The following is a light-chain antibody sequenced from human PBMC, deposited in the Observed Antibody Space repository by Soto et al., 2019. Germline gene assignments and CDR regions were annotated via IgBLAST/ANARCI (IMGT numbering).Light chain of an antibody. CDR3: HQYKSWPPIT. CDR2: GAS. J-gene: IGKJ5*01. CDR1: QSVSSN. V-gene: IGKV3-15*01. Sequence: EIVMTQATTTLSVSPGERATPSCRPSQSVSSNLAWFQHKPGQAPRLLIYGASTRATAIPGRFSGSGSGTEFTLTINNVQSDDFAVYFCHQYKSWPPITFGQGTRLEIK.